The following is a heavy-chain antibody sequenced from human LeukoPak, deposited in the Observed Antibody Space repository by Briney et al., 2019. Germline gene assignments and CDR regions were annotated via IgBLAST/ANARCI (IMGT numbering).Heavy chain of an antibody. J-gene: IGHJ4*02. Sequence: SETPSLTCTVSGGSISSYYWSWIRQPAGKGLEWIGRIYTSGSTNYNPSLKSRVTMSVDTSKNQFSLKLSSVTAADTAVYYCARGRRDDCSSTTCYGYFDYWGQGTLVTVSS. CDR2: IYTSGST. V-gene: IGHV4-4*07. CDR1: GGSISSYY. D-gene: IGHD2-2*01. CDR3: ARGRRDDCSSTTCYGYFDY.